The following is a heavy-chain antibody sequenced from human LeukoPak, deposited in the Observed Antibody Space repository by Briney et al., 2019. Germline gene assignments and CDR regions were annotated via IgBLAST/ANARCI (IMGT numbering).Heavy chain of an antibody. D-gene: IGHD7-27*01. CDR2: TYNRSKWYN. J-gene: IGHJ3*02. CDR3: ARDLDRTGDLRNDAFDI. Sequence: SQTLSLTCAISGDSVSSNSAAWNWIRQSPSRGLEWLGRTYNRSKWYNDYAVSVKSRITINPDTSKNQFSLQLNSVTPEDTAVYYCARDLDRTGDLRNDAFDIWGQGTMVTVSS. CDR1: GDSVSSNSAA. V-gene: IGHV6-1*01.